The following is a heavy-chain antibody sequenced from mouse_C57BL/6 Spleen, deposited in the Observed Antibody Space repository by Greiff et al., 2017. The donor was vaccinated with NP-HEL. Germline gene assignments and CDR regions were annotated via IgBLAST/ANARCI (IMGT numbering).Heavy chain of an antibody. D-gene: IGHD2-1*01. Sequence: QVQLKQSGAELARPGASVKLSCKASGYTFTSYGISWVKQRTGQGLEWIGEIYPRSGNTYYNEKFKGKATLTADKSSSTAYMELRSLTSEDSAVYFCARIGNAWFAYWGQGTLVTVSA. CDR2: IYPRSGNT. J-gene: IGHJ3*01. V-gene: IGHV1-81*01. CDR3: ARIGNAWFAY. CDR1: GYTFTSYG.